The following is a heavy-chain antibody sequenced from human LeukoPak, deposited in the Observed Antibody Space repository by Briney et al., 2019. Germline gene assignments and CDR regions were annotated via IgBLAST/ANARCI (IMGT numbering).Heavy chain of an antibody. CDR3: ARDCSSTSCQYYYYYGMDV. D-gene: IGHD2-2*01. CDR2: INHSGST. CDR1: GGSFSGYY. Sequence: SETLSLTCAVYGGSFSGYYWSWIRQPPGKGLERIGEINHSGSTNYNPSLKSRVTISVDTSKNQFSLKLSSVTAADTAVYYCARDCSSTSCQYYYYYGMDVWGQGTTVTVSS. J-gene: IGHJ6*02. V-gene: IGHV4-34*01.